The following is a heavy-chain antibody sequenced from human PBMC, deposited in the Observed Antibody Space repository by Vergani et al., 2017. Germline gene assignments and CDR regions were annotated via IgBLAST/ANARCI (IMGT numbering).Heavy chain of an antibody. CDR2: IYSGGST. J-gene: IGHJ6*02. CDR1: GFTVSSNY. V-gene: IGHV3-66*02. CDR3: ARDNVDTALDDGMDV. D-gene: IGHD5-18*01. Sequence: EVQLVESGGGLVQPGGSLRLSCAASGFTVSSNYMSWVRQAPGKGLEWASVIYSGGSTYYADSVKGRFTISRDNSKNTLYLQMNSLRAEDTAVYYCARDNVDTALDDGMDVWGQGTTVTVSS.